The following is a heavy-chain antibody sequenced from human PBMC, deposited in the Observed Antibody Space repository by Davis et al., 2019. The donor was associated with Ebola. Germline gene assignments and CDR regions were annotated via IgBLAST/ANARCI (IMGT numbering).Heavy chain of an antibody. CDR3: AREYSSSSDYYYYGMDV. CDR2: IYPGDSDT. CDR1: GYSFSTYW. J-gene: IGHJ6*02. D-gene: IGHD6-6*01. Sequence: GESLKISCKASGYSFSTYWIGWVRQKPGKGLEWMGIIYPGDSDTRYNPSFQGQVTISADKSINTAYLQWSSLKASDTAMYYCAREYSSSSDYYYYGMDVWGQGTTVTVSS. V-gene: IGHV5-51*01.